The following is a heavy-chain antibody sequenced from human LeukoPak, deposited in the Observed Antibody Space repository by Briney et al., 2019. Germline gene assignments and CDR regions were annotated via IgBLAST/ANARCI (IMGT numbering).Heavy chain of an antibody. CDR3: ARDPWFGELYRDRGFDY. J-gene: IGHJ4*02. CDR2: IWGSGSYT. D-gene: IGHD3-10*01. V-gene: IGHV3-21*01. Sequence: PGGSLRLSCGVSGFTFSSHAMTWVRQAPGRGLEWVSGIWGSGSYTYYANFAKGRFTISRDNAKNSLYLQMNSLRAEDTAEYYCARDPWFGELYRDRGFDYWGQGILVTVSS. CDR1: GFTFSSHA.